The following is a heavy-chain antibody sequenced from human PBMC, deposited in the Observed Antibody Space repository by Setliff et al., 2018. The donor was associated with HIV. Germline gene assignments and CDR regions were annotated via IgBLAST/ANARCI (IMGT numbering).Heavy chain of an antibody. V-gene: IGHV4-38-2*02. J-gene: IGHJ4*02. CDR3: ARETIRSGHPSEAGFDF. CDR2: LYYDGNT. D-gene: IGHD6-19*01. Sequence: SETLSLTCTVSAYSIRNGYYWGWIRQSPGKELEWIGTLYYDGNTYYNPSLKSRVTMSVDTSKNQFSLNLNSVTAADTAVYYCARETIRSGHPSEAGFDFWGQGALVTVSS. CDR1: AYSIRNGYY.